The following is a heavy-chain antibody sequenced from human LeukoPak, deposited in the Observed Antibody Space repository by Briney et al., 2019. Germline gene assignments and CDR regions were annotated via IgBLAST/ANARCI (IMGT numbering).Heavy chain of an antibody. CDR1: GFTFSSYA. J-gene: IGHJ4*02. CDR3: VKVWSNYYFDY. Sequence: PGGSLRLSCSASGFTFSSYAMHWVRQAPGKGLEYVSAISSNGGSTYYADSVKGRFTISRDNSKNTLYLQMSSLRAEDTAVYYCVKVWSNYYFDYWGQGTLVTVSS. D-gene: IGHD4-11*01. V-gene: IGHV3-64D*09. CDR2: ISSNGGST.